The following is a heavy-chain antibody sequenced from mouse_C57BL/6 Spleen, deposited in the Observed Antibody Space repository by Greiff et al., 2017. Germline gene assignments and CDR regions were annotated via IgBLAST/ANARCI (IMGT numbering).Heavy chain of an antibody. Sequence: VQLQESGAELVRPGASVTLSCKASGYTFTDYEMHWVKQTPVHGLEWIGAIDPETGGTAYNQKFKGKAILTADKSSSTAYMERRSLTSEAAAVYSCTHGFAYWGQGTLVTVSA. CDR3: THGFAY. J-gene: IGHJ3*01. CDR1: GYTFTDYE. CDR2: IDPETGGT. V-gene: IGHV1-15*01.